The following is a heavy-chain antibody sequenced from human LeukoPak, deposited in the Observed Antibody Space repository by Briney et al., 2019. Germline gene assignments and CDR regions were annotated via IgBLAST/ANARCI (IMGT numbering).Heavy chain of an antibody. CDR3: ARCTTGRTFGSLREIKRSREIDY. Sequence: GGSLRLSCAPSGFTFSSYAMHWVRQAPGEGLEWVSYISSSGSTIYYADSVKGRFTISRDNAKNSLYLQMNSLRVEDTAVYYCARCTTGRTFGSLREIKRSREIDYWGQGTLVTVSS. D-gene: IGHD1-1*01. V-gene: IGHV3-48*03. CDR1: GFTFSSYA. J-gene: IGHJ4*02. CDR2: ISSSGSTI.